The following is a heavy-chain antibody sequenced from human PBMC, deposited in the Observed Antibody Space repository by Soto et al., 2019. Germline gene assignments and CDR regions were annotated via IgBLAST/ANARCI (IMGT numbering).Heavy chain of an antibody. D-gene: IGHD2-15*01. CDR2: INHSGST. Sequence: SETLSLTCAVYGGSFRTYYWSWIRQPPGKGLEWIGKINHSGSTSYNPSLKSRVTISVDTSKKQFSLTLSSVTAADTAVYYCARGSESALCSGGTCFSSDEYYAMDVWGPGTTVTVSS. CDR3: ARGSESALCSGGTCFSSDEYYAMDV. J-gene: IGHJ6*02. V-gene: IGHV4-34*01. CDR1: GGSFRTYY.